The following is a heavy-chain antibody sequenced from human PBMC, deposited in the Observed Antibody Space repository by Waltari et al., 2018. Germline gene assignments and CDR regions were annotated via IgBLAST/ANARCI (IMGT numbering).Heavy chain of an antibody. CDR1: GYTFTDYS. CDR3: ATVLTTVPTYWFDP. Sequence: EVQLVQSGAEVKKPGATVKISCTASGYTFTDYSIHWVQQAPGKGLEWMGRVDPADSETIYAEKFQGRVTITADTSTDTAYMELSSLRSEDTAVYYCATVLTTVPTYWFDPWGQGTLVTVSS. J-gene: IGHJ5*02. D-gene: IGHD4-4*01. V-gene: IGHV1-69-2*01. CDR2: VDPADSET.